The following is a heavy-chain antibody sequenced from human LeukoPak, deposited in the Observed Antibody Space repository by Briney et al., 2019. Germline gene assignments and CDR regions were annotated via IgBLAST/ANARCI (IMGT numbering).Heavy chain of an antibody. CDR2: IRYDGSNK. V-gene: IGHV3-30*02. J-gene: IGHJ3*02. CDR3: AKDQFTMVRGVRSHAFDI. CDR1: GFTFSSYG. Sequence: QAGGSLRLSCAASGFTFSSYGMHWVRQAPGKGLEWVAFIRYDGSNKYYADSVKGRFTISRDNSKNTLYLQMNSLRAEDTAVYYCAKDQFTMVRGVRSHAFDIWGQGTMVTVSS. D-gene: IGHD3-10*01.